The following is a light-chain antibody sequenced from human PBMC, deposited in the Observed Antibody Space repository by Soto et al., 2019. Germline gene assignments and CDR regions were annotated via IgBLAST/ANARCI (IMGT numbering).Light chain of an antibody. CDR1: QDISNY. J-gene: IGKJ1*01. V-gene: IGKV1-33*01. CDR3: QQYDNLPRT. Sequence: DIQMTQSPSSLSASVGDRVTITCQASQDISNYLYWYQQKPGKAPKLLIYDASNLETGVPSRFSGSGSLTDFTFTISSLQPEDIATYYCQQYDNLPRTFGQGTKVEI. CDR2: DAS.